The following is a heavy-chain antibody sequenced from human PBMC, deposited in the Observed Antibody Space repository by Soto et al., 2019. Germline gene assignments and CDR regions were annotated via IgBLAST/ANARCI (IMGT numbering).Heavy chain of an antibody. CDR3: AKDPSDYCSSTSCYSGMDV. Sequence: PGGSLRLSCAASGFTFRSYGMHWVRQAPGKGLEWLAVISYDGSNKYYADSVKGRFTISRDNSKNTLYLQMNSLRAEDTAVYYCAKDPSDYCSSTSCYSGMDVWGQGTTVTVSS. J-gene: IGHJ6*02. CDR1: GFTFRSYG. D-gene: IGHD2-2*01. CDR2: ISYDGSNK. V-gene: IGHV3-30*18.